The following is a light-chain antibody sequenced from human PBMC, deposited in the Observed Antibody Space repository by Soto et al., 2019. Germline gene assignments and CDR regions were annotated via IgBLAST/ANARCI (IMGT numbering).Light chain of an antibody. CDR3: QQYGSSPYT. CDR1: QSVSSSY. Sequence: EIVLTQSPGTLSLSPGERATLSCRASQSVSSSYLAWYQQKPGRAPRLLIYGASSRATGIPDRFSGSGSGTDFTLTINRLEPEDFAVYYCQQYGSSPYTFGQGTKLEIK. J-gene: IGKJ2*01. V-gene: IGKV3-20*01. CDR2: GAS.